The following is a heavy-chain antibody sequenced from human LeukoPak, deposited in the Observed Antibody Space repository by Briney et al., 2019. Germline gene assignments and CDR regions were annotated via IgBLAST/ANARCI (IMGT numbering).Heavy chain of an antibody. CDR3: AGEPDFGGYAEASDY. CDR2: IYSTGST. Sequence: SETLSLTCTVSGGSISSYYWSWIRQPAGKGLEWIGRIYSTGSTNYNPSLKSRVTMSVDTSKNQFSLKLSSVTAADTAVYYCAGEPDFGGYAEASDYWGQGTLVTVSS. CDR1: GGSISSYY. D-gene: IGHD4-17*01. V-gene: IGHV4-4*07. J-gene: IGHJ4*02.